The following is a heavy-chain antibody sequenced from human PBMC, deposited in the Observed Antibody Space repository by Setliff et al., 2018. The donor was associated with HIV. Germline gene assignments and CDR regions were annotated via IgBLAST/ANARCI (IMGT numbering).Heavy chain of an antibody. V-gene: IGHV4-39*07. Sequence: SETLSLTCTVTDDSISRSSYYWAWIRQSPGKGLEWVGSIYYSGSTYYNPSLKSRVTISVDTSKNQFSLKLSSVTAADTAVYYCARATTTPIAGMLAPPPDYWGQGTLVTVSS. CDR1: DDSISRSSYY. D-gene: IGHD6-13*01. J-gene: IGHJ4*02. CDR3: ARATTTPIAGMLAPPPDY. CDR2: IYYSGST.